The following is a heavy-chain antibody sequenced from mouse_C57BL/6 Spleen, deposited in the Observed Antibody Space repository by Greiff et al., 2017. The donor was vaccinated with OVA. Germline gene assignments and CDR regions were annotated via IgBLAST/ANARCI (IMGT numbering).Heavy chain of an antibody. V-gene: IGHV3-6*01. Sequence: DVKLQESGPGLVKPSQSLSLTCSVTGYSITSGYYWNWIRQFPGNKLEWMGYISYDGSNNYNPSLKNRISITRDTSKNQFFLKLNSVTTEDTATYYCARWGVVDLYYAMDYWGQGTSVTVSS. J-gene: IGHJ4*01. CDR2: ISYDGSN. CDR3: ARWGVVDLYYAMDY. D-gene: IGHD1-1*01. CDR1: GYSITSGYY.